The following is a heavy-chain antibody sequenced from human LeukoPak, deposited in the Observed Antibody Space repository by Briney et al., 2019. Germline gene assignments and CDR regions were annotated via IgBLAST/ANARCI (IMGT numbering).Heavy chain of an antibody. CDR1: GFTFDDYG. Sequence: PGGSLRLSCAASGFTFDDYGMSWVRHAPGKGLEWVCGINWNGGSKVYADSVKGRFTISRDNAKNSLYLQMNSLRAEDTALYYCARGLRFLEWLSGFDYWGQGTLVTVSS. V-gene: IGHV3-20*04. J-gene: IGHJ4*02. CDR2: INWNGGSK. D-gene: IGHD3-3*01. CDR3: ARGLRFLEWLSGFDY.